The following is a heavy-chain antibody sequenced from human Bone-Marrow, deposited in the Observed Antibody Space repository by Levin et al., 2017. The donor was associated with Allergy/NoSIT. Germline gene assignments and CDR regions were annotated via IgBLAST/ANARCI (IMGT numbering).Heavy chain of an antibody. CDR1: RFTFSSYT. D-gene: IGHD1-26*01. J-gene: IGHJ4*02. CDR3: ARRTGTYYN. V-gene: IGHV3-21*06. CDR2: ISSSSFDI. Sequence: SCAASRFTFSSYTMTWVRQAPGKGLEWVSSISSSSFDIYYVDSVKGRFTISRDNAKNLLFLQMNSLRVEDTAVYYCARRTGTYYNWGQGTLVTVSS.